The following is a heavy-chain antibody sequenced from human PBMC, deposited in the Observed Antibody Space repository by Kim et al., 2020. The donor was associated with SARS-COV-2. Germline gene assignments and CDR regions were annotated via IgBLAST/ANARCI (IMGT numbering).Heavy chain of an antibody. J-gene: IGHJ6*02. D-gene: IGHD2-2*01. Sequence: SETLSLTCTVSGGSISSSSYYWGWIRQPPGKGLEWIGSIYYSGSTYYNPSLKSRVTISVDTSKNQFSLKLSSVTAADTAVYYCAGREESTVVPAARPSHYYYYYGMDVWGQGTTVTVSS. CDR3: AGREESTVVPAARPSHYYYYYGMDV. CDR2: IYYSGST. V-gene: IGHV4-39*01. CDR1: GGSISSSSYY.